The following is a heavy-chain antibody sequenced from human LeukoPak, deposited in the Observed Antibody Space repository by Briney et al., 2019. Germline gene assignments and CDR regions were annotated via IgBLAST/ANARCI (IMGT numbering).Heavy chain of an antibody. J-gene: IGHJ1*01. Sequence: AGGSLRLSCAASGFTFYSYWMHWVRQAPGKGLVWVSCINGDGSTSNYADSVKGRFTISRDNAKNSLYLQMNSLRAEDTAVYYCARDATGEYFQHWGQGTLVTVSS. V-gene: IGHV3-74*01. D-gene: IGHD4-17*01. CDR2: INGDGSTS. CDR3: ARDATGEYFQH. CDR1: GFTFYSYW.